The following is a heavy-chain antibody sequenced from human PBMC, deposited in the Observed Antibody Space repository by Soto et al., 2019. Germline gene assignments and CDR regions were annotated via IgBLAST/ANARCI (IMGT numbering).Heavy chain of an antibody. CDR2: ISAYNGNP. Sequence: QVQLVQSGAEVKKPGASVKVSCKASGYTFTSYGISWVRQAPGQGLEWMGWISAYNGNPKYAQKLQGRVTMTTATPTSTTYMELRSLRSNATAVYYCARDLTFRGWFDPWGQGTLVTVSS. V-gene: IGHV1-18*01. J-gene: IGHJ5*02. CDR1: GYTFTSYG. CDR3: ARDLTFRGWFDP. D-gene: IGHD7-27*01.